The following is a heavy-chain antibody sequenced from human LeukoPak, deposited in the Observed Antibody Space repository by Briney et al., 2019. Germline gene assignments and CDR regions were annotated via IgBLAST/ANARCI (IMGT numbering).Heavy chain of an antibody. CDR2: ISGSGGST. D-gene: IGHD5-24*01. V-gene: IGHV3-23*01. CDR1: GFTFSSYA. CDR3: AKDLTANYIRGPHDY. J-gene: IGHJ4*02. Sequence: PGGSLRLSCAASGFTFSSYAMSWVRQAPGKGLEWVSAISGSGGSTYYADSVKGRFTISRDNSKNTLYLQMNSLRAEDTAVYYCAKDLTANYIRGPHDYWGQGTLVTVSS.